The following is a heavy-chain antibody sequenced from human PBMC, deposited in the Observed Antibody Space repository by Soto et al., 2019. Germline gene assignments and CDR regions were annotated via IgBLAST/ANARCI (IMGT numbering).Heavy chain of an antibody. CDR2: INNDGSSR. V-gene: IGHV3-74*01. CDR1: GFTFNNFW. CDR3: ARGVAEKTGSWF. J-gene: IGHJ4*02. D-gene: IGHD3-3*01. Sequence: EVQLVESGGGLVQPGGSLRLSCAASGFTFNNFWMHWVRQVPGNGLLWISRINNDGSSRSYADSVKGRFTISRDNAKNTLFLQMSSLRVEDTAVYYCARGVAEKTGSWFWCQGILVTVSS.